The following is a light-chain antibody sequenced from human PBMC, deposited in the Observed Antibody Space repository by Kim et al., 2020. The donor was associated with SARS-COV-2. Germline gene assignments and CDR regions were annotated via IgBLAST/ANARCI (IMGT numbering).Light chain of an antibody. Sequence: GQSITISCTGTISDVCGYDYVSWYQQHPGKAPKLMIYDVYNRPSGVSNRFSGSKSDNTASLTISGLQPEDEADYYCSSFTYSSTPSFGPGTKVTVL. J-gene: IGLJ1*01. CDR2: DVY. CDR1: ISDVCGYDY. V-gene: IGLV2-14*03. CDR3: SSFTYSSTPS.